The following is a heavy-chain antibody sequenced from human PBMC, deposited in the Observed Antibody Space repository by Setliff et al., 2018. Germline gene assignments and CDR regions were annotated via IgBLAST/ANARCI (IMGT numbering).Heavy chain of an antibody. D-gene: IGHD6-6*01. V-gene: IGHV4-34*01. J-gene: IGHJ4*02. CDR2: INHRGFT. CDR1: GMSFSEHY. Sequence: SETLSLTCVVDGMSFSEHYWAWIRQSPGKGLEWIGEINHRGFTDYKPSLKSRLTMSVDTSRNQFSLNLGSVTAADTGVYYCARGRIAERPEAIDYWGQGTPVTVS. CDR3: ARGRIAERPEAIDY.